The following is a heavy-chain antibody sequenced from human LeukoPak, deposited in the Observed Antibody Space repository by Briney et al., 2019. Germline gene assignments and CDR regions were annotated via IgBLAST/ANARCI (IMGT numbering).Heavy chain of an antibody. D-gene: IGHD3-22*01. V-gene: IGHV1-18*01. J-gene: IGHJ4*02. CDR3: AKDLGDYYDSSGYPDY. Sequence: ASVKVSCKASGYTFTSYGISWVRQAPGQGLEWMGWISTYNGNTNYAQKLQGRVTMTIDTSTSTAYMELRSLRSDDTAVYYCAKDLGDYYDSSGYPDYWGQGTLVTVSS. CDR1: GYTFTSYG. CDR2: ISTYNGNT.